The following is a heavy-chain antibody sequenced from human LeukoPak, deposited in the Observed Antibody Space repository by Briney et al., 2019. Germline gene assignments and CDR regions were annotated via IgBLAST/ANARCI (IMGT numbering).Heavy chain of an antibody. CDR1: GGSISSRSCC. D-gene: IGHD1-26*01. Sequence: SSETLSLTCTVSGGSISSRSCCWSWVRQPPGKGLEWIGEVHLSGATNYNPSLESRVSMSIDKSKNHLSLEVTSVTAADTAIYYCTRESGAFSPFGFWGQGTLLTVSS. J-gene: IGHJ4*02. CDR2: VHLSGAT. CDR3: TRESGAFSPFGF. V-gene: IGHV4-4*02.